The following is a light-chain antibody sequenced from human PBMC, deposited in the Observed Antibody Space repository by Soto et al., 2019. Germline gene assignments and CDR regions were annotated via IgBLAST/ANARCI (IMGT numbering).Light chain of an antibody. CDR2: DAS. Sequence: EIVLTQSPATLSLSPGERATLSCRASQSVSSYLAWYQQKPGQAPRLLIYDASNTATGIAARFSGSGSGTDFTITISSLEPEDFAVYYCHQYNNWPPWTFGEGTKVEV. V-gene: IGKV3-11*01. CDR3: HQYNNWPPWT. CDR1: QSVSSY. J-gene: IGKJ1*01.